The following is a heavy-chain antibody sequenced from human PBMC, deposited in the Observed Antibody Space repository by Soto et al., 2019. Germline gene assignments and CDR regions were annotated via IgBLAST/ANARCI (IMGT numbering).Heavy chain of an antibody. V-gene: IGHV3-74*01. D-gene: IGHD3-22*01. CDR3: VRAIGHYAMDV. J-gene: IGHJ6*02. CDR2: INCDGSSN. CDR1: GFIFSNCG. Sequence: GGSLRLSCVASGFIFSNCGMHWVRQAPGMGLVWMAHINCDGSSNTYADSVKGRFTISRDNAKKTLYLQINSLRDEDTAVYYYVRAIGHYAMDVWGRGTTVTVSS.